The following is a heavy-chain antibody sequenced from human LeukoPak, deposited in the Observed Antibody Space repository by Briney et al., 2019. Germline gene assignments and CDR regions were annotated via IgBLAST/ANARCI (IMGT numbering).Heavy chain of an antibody. Sequence: GGSLRLSCAASGFTFSSYVLSWVRQAPGKGLEWVSSISDSGDNTYYADSVKGRFTISRDNSQNTLHLEMNSLRAEDAAVYFCAKGAPKWLQTYYFDYWGQGTLVTVSS. CDR2: ISDSGDNT. J-gene: IGHJ4*02. V-gene: IGHV3-23*01. CDR1: GFTFSSYV. D-gene: IGHD5-24*01. CDR3: AKGAPKWLQTYYFDY.